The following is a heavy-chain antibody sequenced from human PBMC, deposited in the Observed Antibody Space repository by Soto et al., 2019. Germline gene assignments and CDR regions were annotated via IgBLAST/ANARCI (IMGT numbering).Heavy chain of an antibody. CDR2: SNHRGSN. CDR3: ARGGSSDWQVALDM. V-gene: IGHV4-34*01. J-gene: IGHJ3*02. CDR1: CGSFSTYY. Sequence: SETLSLTCVFSCGSFSTYYWNWIRQSPGKGLEWIGESNHRGSNNYSPSLKSRVTISLDTSKNQFSLKLTSVTAADTAVYYCARGGSSDWQVALDMWGQGTMVTVSS. D-gene: IGHD6-19*01.